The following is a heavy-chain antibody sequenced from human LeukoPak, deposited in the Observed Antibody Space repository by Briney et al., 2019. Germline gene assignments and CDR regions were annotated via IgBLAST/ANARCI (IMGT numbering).Heavy chain of an antibody. CDR2: ISGSDDNT. CDR1: GFTVSSNY. Sequence: PGGSLRLSCAASGFTVSSNYMSWVRQAPGKGLEWVSTISGSDDNTYYADSVKGRFTISRDISKNTLYLQMNSLRADDTAVYYCANDFDPWGQGTLVTVSS. J-gene: IGHJ5*02. V-gene: IGHV3-23*01. CDR3: ANDFDP.